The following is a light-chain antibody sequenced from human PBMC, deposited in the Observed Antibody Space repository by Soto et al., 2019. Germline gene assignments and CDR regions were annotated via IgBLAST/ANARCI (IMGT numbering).Light chain of an antibody. CDR2: EVT. CDR1: SSDVGGYNY. J-gene: IGLJ2*01. V-gene: IGLV2-14*01. Sequence: QSALTQPASVSGSPGQSITISCTGTSSDVGGYNYVSWYQQHPDKAPKLIVYEVTNRPSGVSNRFSGSKSGSTASLTISGLQAEDEADYYCSSYRISSTLVSGGGTKLTVL. CDR3: SSYRISSTLV.